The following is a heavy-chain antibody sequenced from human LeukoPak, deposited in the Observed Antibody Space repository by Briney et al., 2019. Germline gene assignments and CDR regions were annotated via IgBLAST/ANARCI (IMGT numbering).Heavy chain of an antibody. CDR2: INPNHGGT. J-gene: IGHJ5*02. D-gene: IGHD2-2*01. CDR3: ARGGKKYCSSTSCYALGWFDP. CDR1: GYTFSDFY. V-gene: IGHV1-2*02. Sequence: ASVKVSCKTSGYTFSDFYIHWVRQAPGQGLEWMAWINPNHGGTNFAQKFQGRVTMTRNTSISTAYMELSRLRSDDTAVYYCARGGKKYCSSTSCYALGWFDPWGQGTLVTVSS.